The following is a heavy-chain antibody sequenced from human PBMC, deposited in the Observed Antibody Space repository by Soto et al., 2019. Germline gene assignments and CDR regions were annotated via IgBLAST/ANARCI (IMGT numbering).Heavy chain of an antibody. V-gene: IGHV5-51*01. CDR2: IYPGDSDT. CDR1: GYSFTSYW. J-gene: IGHJ6*02. CDR3: ARVGDCSSTSCYTRHGMDV. D-gene: IGHD2-2*02. Sequence: GESLKVSCKGSGYSFTSYWIGWVRQMPGKGLEWMGIIYPGDSDTRYSPSFQGQVTISADKSISTAYLQWSSLKASDTAMYYCARVGDCSSTSCYTRHGMDVWGQGTTVTVSS.